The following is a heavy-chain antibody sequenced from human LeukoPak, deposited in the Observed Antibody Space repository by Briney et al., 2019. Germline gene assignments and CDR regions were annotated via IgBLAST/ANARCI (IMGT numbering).Heavy chain of an antibody. CDR2: TYYSGST. Sequence: SETLSLTCTVSGGSISSYYWSWIPQPPGKGLEWIGYTYYSGSTNYNPSLKSRVTISVDTSKNQFSLKLSSVTAADTAVYYCARDLSLRHGSGSTNWFDPWGQGTLVTVSS. J-gene: IGHJ5*02. D-gene: IGHD3-10*01. CDR1: GGSISSYY. CDR3: ARDLSLRHGSGSTNWFDP. V-gene: IGHV4-59*01.